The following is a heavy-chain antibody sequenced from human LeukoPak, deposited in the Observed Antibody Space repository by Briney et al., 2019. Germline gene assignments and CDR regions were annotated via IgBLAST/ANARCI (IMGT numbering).Heavy chain of an antibody. J-gene: IGHJ4*02. CDR1: GYTFTSYG. CDR3: ARGLGYGGHYYFDY. V-gene: IGHV1-18*01. D-gene: IGHD4-23*01. Sequence: ASVKVSCKASGYTFTSYGISWVRQAPGQGLEWMGWISAYKGDTNYAQNLQGRVTMTTDTSTSTAYMEVRSLRSEDTAVYYCARGLGYGGHYYFDYWGQGTLVTVSS. CDR2: ISAYKGDT.